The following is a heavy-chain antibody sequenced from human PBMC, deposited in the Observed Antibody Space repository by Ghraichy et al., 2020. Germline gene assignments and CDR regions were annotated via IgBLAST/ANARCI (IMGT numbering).Heavy chain of an antibody. D-gene: IGHD6-19*01. Sequence: SQTRSLTCAVYGGSFSGYYWSWIRQPPGKGLEWIGEINHSGSTNYNPSLKSRVTISVDTSKNQFSLKLSSVTAADTAVYYCARGYSSYYYGMDVWGQGTTVTVSS. CDR2: INHSGST. CDR3: ARGYSSYYYGMDV. V-gene: IGHV4-34*01. CDR1: GGSFSGYY. J-gene: IGHJ6*02.